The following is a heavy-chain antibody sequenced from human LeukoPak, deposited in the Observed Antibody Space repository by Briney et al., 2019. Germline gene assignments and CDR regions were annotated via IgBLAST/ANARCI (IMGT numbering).Heavy chain of an antibody. CDR2: INPNSGNT. Sequence: GASVKVSCKASGYTFTGYYMHWVRQAPGQGLEWMGWINPNSGNTNYGQKFQGRVTMTTDTSTGTAYMELRSLRSDDAAMYYCARANNWNYALGYWGQGTLVTVSS. J-gene: IGHJ4*02. CDR1: GYTFTGYY. CDR3: ARANNWNYALGY. D-gene: IGHD1-7*01. V-gene: IGHV1-2*02.